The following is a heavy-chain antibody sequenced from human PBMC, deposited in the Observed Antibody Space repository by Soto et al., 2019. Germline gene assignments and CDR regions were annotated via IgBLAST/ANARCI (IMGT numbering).Heavy chain of an antibody. V-gene: IGHV4-34*01. Sequence: SETLSLTCAVYGGSFSGCYWSWIRQPPGKGLEWIGEINHSGSTNYNPSLKSRVTISVDTSKNQFSLKLSAVTAEDTAVYYCARALDNPGVWGQGTLVTVSS. D-gene: IGHD2-2*03. CDR2: INHSGST. CDR1: GGSFSGCY. CDR3: ARALDNPGV. J-gene: IGHJ4*02.